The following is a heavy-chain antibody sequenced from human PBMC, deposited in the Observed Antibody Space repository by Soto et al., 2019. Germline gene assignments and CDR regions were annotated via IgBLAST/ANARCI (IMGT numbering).Heavy chain of an antibody. CDR3: AKDLLGYDILTGYWRYFDY. Sequence: GSLRLSCAASGFTFSSHTMNWVRQAPGKGLEWVSTVSASGGSTYYADSVKGRFTISRDNSKNTLYLQMNSLRAEDTAVYYCAKDLLGYDILTGYWRYFDYWGQGTLVTVSS. D-gene: IGHD3-9*01. J-gene: IGHJ4*02. CDR2: VSASGGST. CDR1: GFTFSSHT. V-gene: IGHV3-23*01.